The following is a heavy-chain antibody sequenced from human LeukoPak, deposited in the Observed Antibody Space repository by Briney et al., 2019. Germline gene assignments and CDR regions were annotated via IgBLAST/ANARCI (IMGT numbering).Heavy chain of an antibody. CDR1: GFTLSGYW. D-gene: IGHD3-22*01. J-gene: IGHJ3*02. CDR3: ARDISPDDYFDSHKCYYDAFDI. CDR2: INRDGGQR. Sequence: GGSLRLSCAASGFTLSGYWMTWVRQGPGKGLEWVANINRDGGQRSYVDSVKGRFAISRDNAKNSLYLQTSSLKTEDTAVYYCARDISPDDYFDSHKCYYDAFDIWGQGTLVTVSS. V-gene: IGHV3-7*04.